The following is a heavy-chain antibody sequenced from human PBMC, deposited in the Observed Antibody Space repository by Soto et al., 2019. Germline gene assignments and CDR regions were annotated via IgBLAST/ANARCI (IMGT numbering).Heavy chain of an antibody. V-gene: IGHV3-53*02. Sequence: EVQLVETGGGLIQPGGSLRLSCAASGFTVSSNYMSWVRQAPGKGLEWVSVIYSGGSTYYADSVKGRFTISRDNSKNTLYLQMNSLRAEDTAVYYCARDPLGRSSSDPKVVGWYFDLWGRGTLVTVSS. CDR1: GFTVSSNY. J-gene: IGHJ2*01. CDR3: ARDPLGRSSSDPKVVGWYFDL. D-gene: IGHD6-13*01. CDR2: IYSGGST.